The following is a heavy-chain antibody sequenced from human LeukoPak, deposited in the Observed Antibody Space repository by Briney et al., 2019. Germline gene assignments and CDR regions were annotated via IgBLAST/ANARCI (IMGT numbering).Heavy chain of an antibody. Sequence: SETLSLTCAVYGGSFSGYYWSWLRQPPGKGLEWIGENNHSGSTNYNPSLKSRVTISVDTSKNQFSLKLSSVTAADTAVYYCARGLNRPAVAGVDYWGQGTLVTVSS. J-gene: IGHJ4*02. V-gene: IGHV4-34*01. D-gene: IGHD6-19*01. CDR1: GGSFSGYY. CDR2: NNHSGST. CDR3: ARGLNRPAVAGVDY.